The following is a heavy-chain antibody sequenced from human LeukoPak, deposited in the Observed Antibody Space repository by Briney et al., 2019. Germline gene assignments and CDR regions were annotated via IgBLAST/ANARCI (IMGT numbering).Heavy chain of an antibody. CDR3: ARHRSSWLIDY. CDR2: ISDSGGNT. Sequence: GGSLRLSCAASGFTFNTYAMSWVRQAPWERLQWVSGISDSGGNTYYADSVRGRFTISRDDSKNTLYLQMNSLRAEDTAVYYCARHRSSWLIDYWGQGTLVTVSS. J-gene: IGHJ4*02. CDR1: GFTFNTYA. V-gene: IGHV3-23*01. D-gene: IGHD6-6*01.